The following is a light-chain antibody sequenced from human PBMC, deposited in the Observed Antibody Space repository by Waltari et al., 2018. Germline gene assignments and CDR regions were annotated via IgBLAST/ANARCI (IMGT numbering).Light chain of an antibody. CDR3: QHRGTWPLS. CDR1: QSVNKY. CDR2: DAS. J-gene: IGKJ3*01. V-gene: IGKV3-11*01. Sequence: EIVLTQSPATLSMSPGERATLSCSASQSVNKYLAWYQQRPGQAPRLLIYDASNRATGIPARFSGSGSGTEFTLTISSLEPEDFALYYCQHRGTWPLSFGPGTTV.